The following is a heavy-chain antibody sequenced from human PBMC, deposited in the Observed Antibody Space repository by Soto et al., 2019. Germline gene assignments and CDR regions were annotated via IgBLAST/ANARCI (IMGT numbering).Heavy chain of an antibody. CDR2: IRSKIDGGTT. D-gene: IGHD2-2*01. CDR1: GFTFSNAW. J-gene: IGHJ3*02. V-gene: IGHV3-15*01. Sequence: EVQLVESGGGLVKPGGSLRLSCAASGFTFSNAWMSWVRQAPGKGLEWVGRIRSKIDGGTTDYAAPVKGRVTISRDDAKNTLYLQMNSLKTEDTAVYYCTTDWHASTAFDIWGQGTMVTVSS. CDR3: TTDWHASTAFDI.